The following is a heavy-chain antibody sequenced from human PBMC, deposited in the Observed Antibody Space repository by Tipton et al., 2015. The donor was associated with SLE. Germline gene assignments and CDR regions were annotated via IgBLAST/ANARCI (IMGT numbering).Heavy chain of an antibody. CDR1: GFTVSSNY. J-gene: IGHJ6*03. CDR3: ARGGGDSQGEYYYYYYMDV. CDR2: IYSGGST. D-gene: IGHD2-21*01. V-gene: IGHV3-53*01. Sequence: SLRLSCAASGFTVSSNYMSWVRQAPGKGLEWVSVIYSGGSTYYADSVKGRFTISRDNSKNTLYLQMNSLRAEDTAVYYCARGGGDSQGEYYYYYYMDVWGKGTTVTVSS.